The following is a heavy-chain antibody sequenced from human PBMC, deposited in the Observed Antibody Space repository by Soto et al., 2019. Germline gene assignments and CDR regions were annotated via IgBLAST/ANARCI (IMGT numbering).Heavy chain of an antibody. Sequence: SETLSLTCSVSGGSTSSYYWSWIRQPPGKGLEWIGYIYYSGSTDYSPSIKSRVTMSIDTSQNQVSLKLTSVTTADTAVYYCGATPRYGAQGTLVTVPS. J-gene: IGHJ4*02. CDR1: GGSTSSYY. CDR3: GATPRY. V-gene: IGHV4-59*01. CDR2: IYYSGST.